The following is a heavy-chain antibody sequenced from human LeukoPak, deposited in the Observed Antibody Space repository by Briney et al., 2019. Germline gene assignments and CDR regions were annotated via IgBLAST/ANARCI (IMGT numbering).Heavy chain of an antibody. Sequence: GASVKASCKASGYTFTSYYMHWVRQAPGQGLEWRGIINPSGGSTSYAQKFQGRVTMTRDMSTSTVYIELSSVRSEDTAVYYCARRDGDYEGGLDYWGQGTLVTVSS. D-gene: IGHD4-17*01. CDR3: ARRDGDYEGGLDY. J-gene: IGHJ4*02. CDR1: GYTFTSYY. V-gene: IGHV1-46*01. CDR2: INPSGGST.